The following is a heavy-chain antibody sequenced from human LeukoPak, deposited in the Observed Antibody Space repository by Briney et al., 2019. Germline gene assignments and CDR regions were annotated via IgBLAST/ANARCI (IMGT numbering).Heavy chain of an antibody. CDR2: FDPEDGET. V-gene: IGHV1-24*01. D-gene: IGHD5-12*01. CDR3: ATGDSGYDWGDFDY. J-gene: IGHJ4*02. Sequence: ASVKVSCKVSGYTLTELSMHWVRQAPGKGLERMGGFDPEDGETIHAQKFQGRVTMTEDTSTDTAYMELSSLRSEDTAVYYCATGDSGYDWGDFDYWGQGTLVTVSS. CDR1: GYTLTELS.